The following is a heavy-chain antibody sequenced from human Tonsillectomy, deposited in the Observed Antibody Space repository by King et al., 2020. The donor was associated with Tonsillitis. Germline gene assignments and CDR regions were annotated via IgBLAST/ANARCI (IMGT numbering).Heavy chain of an antibody. J-gene: IGHJ4*02. CDR2: ITYDGSNK. Sequence: VQLVESGGGVVQPGRSLRLSCAASGFTFSSYDMYWVRQVPGKGLEWVAVITYDGSNKYYADSVKGRFTISRDNSKNTLYLQMNSLRAEDTAVYYCARDRTDYFFDDGGQEPLVTLSS. V-gene: IGHV3-33*05. CDR3: ARDRTDYFFDD. D-gene: IGHD4/OR15-4a*01. CDR1: GFTFSSYD.